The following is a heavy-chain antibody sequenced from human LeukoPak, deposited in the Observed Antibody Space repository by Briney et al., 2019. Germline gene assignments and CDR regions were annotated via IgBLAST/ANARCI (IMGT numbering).Heavy chain of an antibody. J-gene: IGHJ3*02. CDR2: INPSGGST. CDR1: GYTFTSYY. D-gene: IGHD3-3*01. Sequence: GASVNVSCKASGYTFTSYYMHWVRQAPGQGLEWMGIINPSGGSTTYAQRFQGRVTMTRDTSTSTVSMELSSLRSEDTAVYYCARVALEKGPGAFDIWGQGTMVTVSS. V-gene: IGHV1-46*01. CDR3: ARVALEKGPGAFDI.